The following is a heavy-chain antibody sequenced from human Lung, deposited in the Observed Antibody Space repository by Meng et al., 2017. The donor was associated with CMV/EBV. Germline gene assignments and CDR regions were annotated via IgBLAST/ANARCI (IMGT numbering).Heavy chain of an antibody. J-gene: IGHJ6*02. D-gene: IGHD6-19*01. V-gene: IGHV3-7*01. CDR2: IKQDGSEK. CDR3: ARVSGIAVAGTLGFGYYYYGMDV. CDR1: GFTFSSYW. Sequence: GGSLRLXCAASGFTFSSYWMSWVRQAPGKGLEWVANIKQDGSEKYYVDSVKGRFAISRDNAKNSLYLQMNSLRAEDTAVYYCARVSGIAVAGTLGFGYYYYGMDVWXQGTXVTVSS.